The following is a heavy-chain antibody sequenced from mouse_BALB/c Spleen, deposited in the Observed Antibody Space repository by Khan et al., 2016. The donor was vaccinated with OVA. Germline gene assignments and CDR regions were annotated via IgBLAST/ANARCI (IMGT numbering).Heavy chain of an antibody. D-gene: IGHD1-1*01. CDR1: GYSITTDYA. CDR3: ARIYGGDFDY. J-gene: IGHJ2*01. CDR2: ISYSGNT. V-gene: IGHV3-2*02. Sequence: EVKLEESGPGLVKPSQSLSLTCTVTGYSITTDYAWNWIRQFPGSKLEWMGHISYSGNTKYNPSLKSRISITRDTSKNQFFLHLKSVTTEDTARYYCARIYGGDFDYWGQGTTLTVSS.